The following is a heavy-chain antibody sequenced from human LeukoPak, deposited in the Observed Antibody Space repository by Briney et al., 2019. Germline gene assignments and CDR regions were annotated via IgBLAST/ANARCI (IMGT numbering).Heavy chain of an antibody. CDR1: GFTFSNYW. CDR2: INSDGSSI. CDR3: ARRPADWFDP. J-gene: IGHJ5*02. V-gene: IGHV3-74*01. Sequence: GGSLRLPCAASGFTFSNYWMHWVRQAPGKGLVWVSRINSDGSSISYADSVKGRFTISRDNAKNTLYLQMNSLRAEDTAVYYCARRPADWFDPWGQGTLVTVSS.